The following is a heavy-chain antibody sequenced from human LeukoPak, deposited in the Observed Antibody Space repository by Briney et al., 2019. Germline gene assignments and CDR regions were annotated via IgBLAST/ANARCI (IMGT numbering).Heavy chain of an antibody. Sequence: PSETLSLTCTVSGGSISSYSWSWIRQPPGKGLEWIGYIYYTGSTNYNPSLKSRVTISVDTSKNQFSLKLNSVTAADTAVYYCARGRGGDYAFPDYWGQGTLVTVPS. J-gene: IGHJ4*02. D-gene: IGHD2-21*02. CDR1: GGSISSYS. V-gene: IGHV4-59*01. CDR2: IYYTGST. CDR3: ARGRGGDYAFPDY.